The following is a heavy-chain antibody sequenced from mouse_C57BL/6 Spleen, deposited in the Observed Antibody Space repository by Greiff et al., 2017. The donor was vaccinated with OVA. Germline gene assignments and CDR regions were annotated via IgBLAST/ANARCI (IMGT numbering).Heavy chain of an antibody. CDR1: GYTFTSYW. V-gene: IGHV1-69*01. CDR2: IDPSDSYT. CDR3: ARLDSSGPAWFAY. Sequence: QVQLQQPGAELVMPGASVKLSCKASGYTFTSYWMHWVKQRPGQGLEWIGEIDPSDSYTNYNQKFKGKSTLTVDKSSSTAYMQLSSLTSEDSAGYSCARLDSSGPAWFAYWGQGTLVTVSA. J-gene: IGHJ3*01. D-gene: IGHD3-2*02.